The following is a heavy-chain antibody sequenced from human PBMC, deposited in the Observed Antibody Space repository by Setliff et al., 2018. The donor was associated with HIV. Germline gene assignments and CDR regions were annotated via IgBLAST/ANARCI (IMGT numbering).Heavy chain of an antibody. Sequence: GASVQVSCKASGGTFGSYAISWVRQAPGQGLEWLGGIIPIFETTNYAQKFQGRVTITADKSTSTIYMELSSLRSDDTAVYYCARGQGVHFWVNDAFDIWGQGTMVTVSS. D-gene: IGHD3-10*01. V-gene: IGHV1-69*06. J-gene: IGHJ3*02. CDR3: ARGQGVHFWVNDAFDI. CDR2: IIPIFETT. CDR1: GGTFGSYA.